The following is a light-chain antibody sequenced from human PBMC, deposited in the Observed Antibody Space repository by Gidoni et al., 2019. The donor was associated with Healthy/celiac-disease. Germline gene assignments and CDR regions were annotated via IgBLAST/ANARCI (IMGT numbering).Light chain of an antibody. CDR3: SSYTSSSTSRV. V-gene: IGLV2-14*03. J-gene: IGLJ3*02. Sequence: QSALTQPASVSGSPGQSITISCTGTSSDVGGYNYFSWYQQHPGKAPKLMIYDVSNRPSGFSNRFSGSKSGNTASLTISGLQAEDEADYYCSSYTSSSTSRVFGGGTKLTVL. CDR2: DVS. CDR1: SSDVGGYNY.